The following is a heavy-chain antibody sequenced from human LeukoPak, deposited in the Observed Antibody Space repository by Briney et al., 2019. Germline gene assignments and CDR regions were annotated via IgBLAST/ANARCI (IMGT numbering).Heavy chain of an antibody. V-gene: IGHV3-11*01. Sequence: GVSLRLSCAASGITFTDHYMSWIRQDPGKGLEWVSHISAGGSSIYDADSVKGRFTISRDNAKNSVYLQMNSLRAEDTAVYYCARARGLQGVVYHFDYWGQGTLVTVSS. CDR2: ISAGGSSI. J-gene: IGHJ4*02. CDR1: GITFTDHY. D-gene: IGHD2-8*02. CDR3: ARARGLQGVVYHFDY.